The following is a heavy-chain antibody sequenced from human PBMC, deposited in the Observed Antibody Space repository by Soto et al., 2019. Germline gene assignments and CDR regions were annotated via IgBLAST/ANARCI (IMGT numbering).Heavy chain of an antibody. CDR1: GGSISSYY. V-gene: IGHV4-59*01. CDR2: IYYSGST. CDR3: ARDLSSYSYYYYDMDV. J-gene: IGHJ6*02. Sequence: SETLSLTCTVSGGSISSYYWSWIRQPPGKGLEWIGYIYYSGSTNYNPSLKSRVTISVDTSKNQFSLKLSSVTAADTAVYYCARDLSSYSYYYYDMDVWGQGTTVTVSS. D-gene: IGHD6-19*01.